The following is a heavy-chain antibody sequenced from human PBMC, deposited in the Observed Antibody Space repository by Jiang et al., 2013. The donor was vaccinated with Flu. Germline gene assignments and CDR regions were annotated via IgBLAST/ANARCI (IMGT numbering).Heavy chain of an antibody. V-gene: IGHV1-69*01. D-gene: IGHD3-22*01. J-gene: IGHJ6*02. CDR2: IIPXFGTA. CDR3: ARDDSSGYYYTNYGMDV. Sequence: CKASGGTFSSYAISWVRQAPGQGLEWMGGIIPXFGTANYAQKFQGRVTITADESTSTAYMELSSLRSEDTAVYYCARDDSSGYYYTNYGMDVWGQGTTVTVSS. CDR1: GGTFSSYA.